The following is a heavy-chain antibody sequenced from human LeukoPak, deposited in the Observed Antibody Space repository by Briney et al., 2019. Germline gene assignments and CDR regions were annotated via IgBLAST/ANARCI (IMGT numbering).Heavy chain of an antibody. CDR2: IYPGDSDT. CDR1: GYSFTSYW. D-gene: IGHD3-10*01. V-gene: IGHV5-51*01. CDR3: ARGDLWFGELRWFDP. J-gene: IGHJ5*02. Sequence: GESLKISCKGSGYSFTSYWIGWVRQMPGKGLEWMGIIYPGDSDTRYSPSFQGQVTISADKSISTAYLQWSSLKAADTAVYYCARGDLWFGELRWFDPWGQGTLVTVSS.